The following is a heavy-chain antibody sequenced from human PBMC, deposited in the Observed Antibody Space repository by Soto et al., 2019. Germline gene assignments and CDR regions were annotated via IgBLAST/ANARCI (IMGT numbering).Heavy chain of an antibody. V-gene: IGHV4-34*01. CDR1: GVSFSGYY. J-gene: IGHJ4*02. Sequence: SETLSLTCTVYGVSFSGYYWSWVRQHPGKRLEWIGESDHSGKTNYTPSLERRATISADSSKSQFSLKLTSVTAADTAVYYCARLLPGGSGTYYNVYWGQGTLVTVSS. D-gene: IGHD3-10*01. CDR2: SDHSGKT. CDR3: ARLLPGGSGTYYNVY.